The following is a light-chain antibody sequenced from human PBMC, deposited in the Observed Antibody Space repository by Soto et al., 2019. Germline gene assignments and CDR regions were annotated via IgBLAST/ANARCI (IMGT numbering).Light chain of an antibody. CDR3: SAYASSRPHEV. V-gene: IGLV2-14*01. CDR1: NSDVGGYNY. Sequence: QSVLTQPASVSGSPGQSITISCTGTNSDVGGYNYVSWYQQHPGKAPKLMVYEVTKRPSAVSNRFSGSKSGNRDSRTISGVQEEDVAEYCGSAYASSRPHEVFGAGT. J-gene: IGLJ2*01. CDR2: EVT.